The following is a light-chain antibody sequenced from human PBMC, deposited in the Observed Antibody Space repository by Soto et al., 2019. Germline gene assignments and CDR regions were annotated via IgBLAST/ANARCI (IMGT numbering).Light chain of an antibody. Sequence: QSALTQPASVSGSPGQSITISCTGTSSDVGSYNLVSWYQQHPGTAPKLMIYEAFKRPSGVSNRFSGSKSGDTVSLTISGLQAEDEADYYCCSYAGSTTLDVFGTGTKLTVL. J-gene: IGLJ1*01. CDR2: EAF. CDR3: CSYAGSTTLDV. CDR1: SSDVGSYNL. V-gene: IGLV2-23*01.